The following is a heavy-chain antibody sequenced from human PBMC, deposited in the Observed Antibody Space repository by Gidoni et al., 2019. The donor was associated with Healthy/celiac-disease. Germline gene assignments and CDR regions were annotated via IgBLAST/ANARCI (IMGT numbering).Heavy chain of an antibody. CDR3: AREAHSSGWYDY. Sequence: QVQLQESGPGLVKPSETLSLTCTVSGGPISSYYWSWIRQPPGKGLEWIGYIYYSGSTNYNPSLKSRVTISVDTSKNQFSLKLSSVTAADTAVYYCAREAHSSGWYDYWGQGTLVTVSS. V-gene: IGHV4-59*01. J-gene: IGHJ4*02. CDR2: IYYSGST. D-gene: IGHD6-19*01. CDR1: GGPISSYY.